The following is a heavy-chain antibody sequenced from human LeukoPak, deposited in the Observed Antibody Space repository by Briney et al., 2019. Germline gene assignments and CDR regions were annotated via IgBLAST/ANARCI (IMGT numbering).Heavy chain of an antibody. D-gene: IGHD3-3*01. CDR3: VRGAAYYDFWSGYLRNYYFDY. CDR1: GFTFSSYS. V-gene: IGHV3-21*01. J-gene: IGHJ4*02. CDR2: ISSSSSYI. Sequence: GGSLRLSCAASGFTFSSYSMNWVRQAPGKGLEWVSSISSSSSYIYYADSVKGRFTISRDNAKNSLYLQMNSLRAEDTAVYYCVRGAAYYDFWSGYLRNYYFDYWGQGTLVTVSS.